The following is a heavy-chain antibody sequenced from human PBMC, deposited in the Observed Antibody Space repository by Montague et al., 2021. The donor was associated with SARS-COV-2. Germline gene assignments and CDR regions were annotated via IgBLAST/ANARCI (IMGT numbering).Heavy chain of an antibody. CDR3: ARSPEPMIILIITSLNWYFDL. CDR1: GGSISSGGYY. Sequence: TRSLTRTVSGGSISSGGYYWSWIRQHPGKGLEWIGYIYYSGSTYYXPSLKSRVTISVDTSKNQFSLKMSSVTAADTAVYYCARSPEPMIILIITSLNWYFDLWGRGTLVTVSS. J-gene: IGHJ2*01. V-gene: IGHV4-31*03. D-gene: IGHD3-22*01. CDR2: IYYSGST.